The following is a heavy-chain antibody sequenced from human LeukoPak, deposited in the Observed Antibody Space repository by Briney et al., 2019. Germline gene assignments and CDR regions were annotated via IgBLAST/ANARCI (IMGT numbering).Heavy chain of an antibody. CDR2: ISHDGSKK. D-gene: IGHD3-16*02. V-gene: IGHV3-30*04. Sequence: PGRSLRLSCAASGPFFSSYSMHWSRQAPGKGLELVAVISHDGSKKYYADSVKGRVSIFRDNSKNMFYLQMRGLRIEDTAVFYCARGDDTSVITNWLDPWGQGTLVTVSS. CDR1: GPFFSSYS. CDR3: ARGDDTSVITNWLDP. J-gene: IGHJ5*02.